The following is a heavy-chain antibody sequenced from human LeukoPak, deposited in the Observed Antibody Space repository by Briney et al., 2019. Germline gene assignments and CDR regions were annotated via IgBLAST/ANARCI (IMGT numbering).Heavy chain of an antibody. CDR2: INSDGINT. V-gene: IGHV3-74*01. CDR3: ARDLGQYYDTSDNWFDP. D-gene: IGHD3-22*01. CDR1: GFTFRSYG. J-gene: IGHJ5*02. Sequence: PGGSLRLSCAVSGFTFRSYGMSWVRQAPGKGLVWVSRINSDGINTSYADSVKGRFTISRDNAKNTLNLQMNSLRAEDTAVYYCARDLGQYYDTSDNWFDPWGQGTLVTVSS.